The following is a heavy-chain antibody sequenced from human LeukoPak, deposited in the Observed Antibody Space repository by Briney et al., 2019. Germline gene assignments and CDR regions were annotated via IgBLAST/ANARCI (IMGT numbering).Heavy chain of an antibody. CDR2: IRYDGSNT. V-gene: IGHV3-30*02. CDR1: GFTFSSYG. CDR3: AKVTSPYYYYMDV. Sequence: PGGSLRLSCAASGFTFSSYGMHWGRQGPRKGLERGAFIRYDGSNTCYAVSVKGRFTISRDNSKNMLYLQMNSLRGEETAVYYCAKVTSPYYYYMDVWGKGTTVTVSS. J-gene: IGHJ6*03.